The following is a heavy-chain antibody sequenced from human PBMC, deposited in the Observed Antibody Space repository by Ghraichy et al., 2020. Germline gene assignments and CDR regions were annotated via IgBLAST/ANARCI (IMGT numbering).Heavy chain of an antibody. J-gene: IGHJ5*01. V-gene: IGHV1-2*02. Sequence: ASVKVSCKASGYPFTDNYIHWVRQAPGQGLEWMAWINTKNGGTLYAQMFQGRVTMSRDTSINTAYMELTSLTYDDTAVYYCARGQGTSWFDYWGQGTLVTVSS. CDR3: ARGQGTSWFDY. D-gene: IGHD2-2*01. CDR2: INTKNGGT. CDR1: GYPFTDNY.